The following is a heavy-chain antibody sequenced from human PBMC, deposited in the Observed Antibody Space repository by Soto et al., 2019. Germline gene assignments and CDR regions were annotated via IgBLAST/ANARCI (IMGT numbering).Heavy chain of an antibody. CDR2: ITATGDRT. D-gene: IGHD3-22*01. Sequence: GGSLRLSCADSGFSFSTYSMSWVRQTPGKGLEWVSAITATGDRTYYADSVTGRFTISRDNSKKTHYLQMTSLRAEDTAIYYCATMNGYFEYWGQGTPVTVSS. CDR3: ATMNGYFEY. J-gene: IGHJ4*02. CDR1: GFSFSTYS. V-gene: IGHV3-23*01.